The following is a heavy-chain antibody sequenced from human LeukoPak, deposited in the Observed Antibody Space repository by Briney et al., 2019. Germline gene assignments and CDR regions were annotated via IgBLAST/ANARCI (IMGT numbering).Heavy chain of an antibody. CDR2: IYYRGIT. J-gene: IGHJ5*02. V-gene: IGHV4-59*13. CDR1: GGSFSGYY. Sequence: PSETLSLTCAVYGGSFSGYYWNWIRQSPGRGLEWIGHIYYRGITNYTPSLKSRVTISVDTSMNQFSLRLTSVTAADTAVYFCARSFYSSGWYTPLRWFDTWGQGALVTVSS. D-gene: IGHD6-19*01. CDR3: ARSFYSSGWYTPLRWFDT.